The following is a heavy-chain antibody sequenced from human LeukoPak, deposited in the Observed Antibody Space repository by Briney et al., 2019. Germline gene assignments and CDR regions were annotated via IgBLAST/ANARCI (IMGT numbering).Heavy chain of an antibody. V-gene: IGHV1-46*01. CDR2: IDPSGGST. J-gene: IGHJ4*02. Sequence: GASVKVSCKASGYTFTKYYLHWVRQAPGQGLEWLGMIDPSGGSTSYAQRFQGRVTMTRDTSMTTVYMELSSLTSEDTAVYYCARPRYSSGWYCDYGGQGNLVTVSS. D-gene: IGHD6-19*01. CDR3: ARPRYSSGWYCDY. CDR1: GYTFTKYY.